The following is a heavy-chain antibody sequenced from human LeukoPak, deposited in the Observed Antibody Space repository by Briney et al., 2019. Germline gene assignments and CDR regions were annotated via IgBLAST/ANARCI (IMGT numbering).Heavy chain of an antibody. CDR2: ISSSSSYI. J-gene: IGHJ4*02. Sequence: PGGSLRLSCAASGFTFSSYTMNWVRQAPGKGLEWGSSISSSSSYIYYADSVKGRFTISRDNAKNSLYLQMNTLRAEDTAVYYCARVNYRTTVTTRFSDYWGQGTLVTVPS. CDR1: GFTFSSYT. D-gene: IGHD4-17*01. CDR3: ARVNYRTTVTTRFSDY. V-gene: IGHV3-21*01.